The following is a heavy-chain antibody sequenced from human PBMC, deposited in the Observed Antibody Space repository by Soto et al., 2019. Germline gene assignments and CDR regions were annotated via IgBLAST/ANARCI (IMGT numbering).Heavy chain of an antibody. V-gene: IGHV3-73*01. J-gene: IGHJ4*02. Sequence: EVQLVESGGGLVQPGGSLKVSCAGLGFNFSDYALHWVRQPSGKGLECIGRIRGRSKKFATSYATSVRGRVSISRDVSRNTAYLQMNSLRDDDTGVYCFTARCGDSLQDIWGEGTLVTVSS. CDR2: IRGRSKKFAT. D-gene: IGHD4-17*01. CDR3: TARCGDSLQDI. CDR1: GFNFSDYA.